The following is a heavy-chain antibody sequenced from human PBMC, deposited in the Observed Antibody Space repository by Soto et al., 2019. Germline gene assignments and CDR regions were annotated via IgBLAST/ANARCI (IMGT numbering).Heavy chain of an antibody. CDR3: AGDAQGSSRWHLTFYYYYGMDG. J-gene: IGHJ6*01. CDR1: GFTFSSSG. CDR2: IWYDGSNK. Sequence: QLLLVESGGGVVQPGRSLGLSWAASGFTFSSSGMHWGRQAPGKGLEWVAGIWYDGSNKYYADSVKGRFTISKYNSKHTLYLHMNSRRAEDTVVYYCAGDAQGSSRWHLTFYYYYGMDGW. V-gene: IGHV3-33*01. D-gene: IGHD6-13*01.